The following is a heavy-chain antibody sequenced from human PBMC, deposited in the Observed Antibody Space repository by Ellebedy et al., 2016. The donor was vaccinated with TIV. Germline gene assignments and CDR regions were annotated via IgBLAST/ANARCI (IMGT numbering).Heavy chain of an antibody. Sequence: ASVKVSCKASGDTFSNSGITWVRQAPGQGLEWMGGIIPKFGTTNYAERFQGRVTITADKATSTAYMELTSLTSEDTAVYYCARGRVRCPGNICIIDNNWFDPWGQGTLVTVSS. CDR2: IIPKFGTT. CDR3: ARGRVRCPGNICIIDNNWFDP. V-gene: IGHV1-69*06. D-gene: IGHD4-23*01. J-gene: IGHJ5*02. CDR1: GDTFSNSG.